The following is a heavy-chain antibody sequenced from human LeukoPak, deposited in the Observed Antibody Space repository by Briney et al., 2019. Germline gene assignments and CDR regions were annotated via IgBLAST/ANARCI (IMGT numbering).Heavy chain of an antibody. V-gene: IGHV1-2*02. J-gene: IGHJ5*02. CDR2: INPNSGGT. Sequence: GASVKVSCKASGYTFTGYYIHWMRQAPGQGLEWMGWINPNSGGTNYAQKFQGRVTMTRDSSISTAYMELSRLRSDDTAVYYCARERRYCSGGSCEGGKNWFDPWGQRTLDTVSS. CDR3: ARERRYCSGGSCEGGKNWFDP. D-gene: IGHD2-15*01. CDR1: GYTFTGYY.